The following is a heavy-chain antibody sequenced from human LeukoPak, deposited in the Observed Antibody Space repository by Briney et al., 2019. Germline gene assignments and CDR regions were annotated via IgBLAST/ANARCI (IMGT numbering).Heavy chain of an antibody. CDR2: ISYDGSNK. V-gene: IGHV3-30*03. CDR1: GFTFSTYG. J-gene: IGHJ6*02. Sequence: GGSLRLSCAASGFTFSTYGMHWVRQAPGKGLEWVAVISYDGSNKYYADSVKGRFTISRDNSKNTLYLQMNSLRAEDTAEHYEGQETNTTGSYYYYGMDVWGQGTTVTVSS. CDR3: GQETNTTGSYYYYGMDV. D-gene: IGHD3-10*01.